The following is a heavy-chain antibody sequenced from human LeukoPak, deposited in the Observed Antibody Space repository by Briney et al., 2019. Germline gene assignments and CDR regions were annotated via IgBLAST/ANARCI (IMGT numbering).Heavy chain of an antibody. CDR1: GFTFSSYE. Sequence: GGSLRLSCAASGFTFSSYEMNWVRPAPGKGLEWVSYISSSGSTIYYADSVKGRFTISRDNAKNSLYLQMNSLRAEDTAVYYCARDYGRWLPEGYWGQGTLVTVSS. CDR2: ISSSGSTI. CDR3: ARDYGRWLPEGY. D-gene: IGHD5-24*01. J-gene: IGHJ4*02. V-gene: IGHV3-48*03.